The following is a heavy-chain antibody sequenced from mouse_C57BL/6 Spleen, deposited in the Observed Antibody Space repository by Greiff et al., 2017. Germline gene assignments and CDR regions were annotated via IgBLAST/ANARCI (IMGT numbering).Heavy chain of an antibody. CDR2: ISDGGSYT. J-gene: IGHJ4*01. V-gene: IGHV5-4*01. CDR3: ARDVRDSNWAMDY. Sequence: DVKLVESGGGLVKPGGSLKLSCAASGFTFSSYAMSWVRQTPEKRLAWVATISDGGSYTYYPDNVKGRFTISRDNAKNNLYLQMSHLKSEDTAMYYCARDVRDSNWAMDYWGQGTSVTVSS. CDR1: GFTFSSYA. D-gene: IGHD2-5*01.